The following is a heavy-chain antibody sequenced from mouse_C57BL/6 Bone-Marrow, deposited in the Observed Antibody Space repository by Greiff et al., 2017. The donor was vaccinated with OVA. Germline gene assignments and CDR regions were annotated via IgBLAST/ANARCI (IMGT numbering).Heavy chain of an antibody. CDR3: AISHYYYYSSYFDY. D-gene: IGHD1-1*01. V-gene: IGHV2-5*01. CDR2: IWRGGGT. J-gene: IGHJ2*01. Sequence: QVQLQQSGPGLVQPSQSLSITCTVSGFSLTSYGVHWVRQSPGKGLEWLGLIWRGGGTAYNAALMSRLSITKDNSKIQVFFKMNSLQADDTAIYYCAISHYYYYSSYFDYWGQGTTLTVSS. CDR1: GFSLTSYG.